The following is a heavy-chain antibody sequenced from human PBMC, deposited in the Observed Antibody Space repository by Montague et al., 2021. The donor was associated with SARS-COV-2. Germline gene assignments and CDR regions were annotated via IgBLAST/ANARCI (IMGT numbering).Heavy chain of an antibody. D-gene: IGHD4-17*01. CDR3: AKTLMTTVTTWAFDI. J-gene: IGHJ3*02. CDR1: GFTFSSYA. Sequence: SLRLSCAASGFTFSSYAMSWVRQAPGKGLEWVSAISGSVGSTYYADSVNGRFTISRDNSTNTLYLQMNSLGAEDTAVYYCAKTLMTTVTTWAFDIWGQGTMVTVSS. CDR2: ISGSVGST. V-gene: IGHV3-23*01.